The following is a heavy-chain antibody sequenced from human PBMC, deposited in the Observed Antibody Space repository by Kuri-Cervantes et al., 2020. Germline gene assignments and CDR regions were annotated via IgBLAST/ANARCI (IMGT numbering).Heavy chain of an antibody. V-gene: IGHV6-1*01. J-gene: IGHJ5*02. CDR3: ASQTSGWYWFDP. CDR2: TYYRSKWYN. D-gene: IGHD6-19*01. Sequence: SETLSLTCVISGDSVFSNTAAWTWIRQSPSRGLEWLGRTYYRSKWYNDYAVSVKSRITINPDTSKNQFSLQLNSVTPEDTAVYYCASQTSGWYWFDPWGQGTLVTVSS. CDR1: GDSVFSNTAA.